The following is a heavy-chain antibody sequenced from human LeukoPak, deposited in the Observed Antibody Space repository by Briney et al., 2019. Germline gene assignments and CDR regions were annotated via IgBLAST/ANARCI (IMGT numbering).Heavy chain of an antibody. Sequence: SEALSLTCTVSGDSISSYYWSWIRQPPGKRLEWIGYIYYSGSTNYNPSLKSRVSISVDTSKNQFPLKLSSVTAADTAVYYCARGIGMYSSTWYWFDPWGQGILVTVSS. D-gene: IGHD6-13*01. J-gene: IGHJ5*02. CDR3: ARGIGMYSSTWYWFDP. CDR2: IYYSGST. V-gene: IGHV4-59*01. CDR1: GDSISSYY.